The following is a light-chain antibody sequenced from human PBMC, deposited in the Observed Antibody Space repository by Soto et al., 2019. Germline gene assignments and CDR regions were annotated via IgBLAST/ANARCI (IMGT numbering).Light chain of an antibody. CDR2: EAS. V-gene: IGKV1-5*03. Sequence: DIQMTQSPSTLSASVWDRVTITCRASQSIGGWLAWYQQKPGKAPKLLIYEASVLQNGVPSRFSGSGSGTEFTLAIDSLQPDDFATYYCQEHNSYIPTFGPGTKVDIK. CDR1: QSIGGW. CDR3: QEHNSYIPT. J-gene: IGKJ1*01.